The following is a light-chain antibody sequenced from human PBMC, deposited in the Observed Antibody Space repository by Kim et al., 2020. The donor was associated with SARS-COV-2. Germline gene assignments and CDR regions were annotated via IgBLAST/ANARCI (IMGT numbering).Light chain of an antibody. Sequence: EIVLTQSPATLSLSPGERATLSCRASQSINSYLAWYQQKPGQAPRLLIYDASNRATGIPARFSGSGSGTDFTLTISSLEDEDFAVYYCQQRSNWPPLTFGGGTKVDI. CDR1: QSINSY. CDR2: DAS. J-gene: IGKJ4*01. CDR3: QQRSNWPPLT. V-gene: IGKV3-11*01.